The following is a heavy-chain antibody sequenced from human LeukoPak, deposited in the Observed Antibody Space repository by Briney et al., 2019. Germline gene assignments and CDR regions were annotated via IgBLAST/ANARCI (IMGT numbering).Heavy chain of an antibody. J-gene: IGHJ6*02. V-gene: IGHV4-30-4*01. CDR3: ASSGSYYDYYYGMDV. D-gene: IGHD1-26*01. CDR1: GGSISSGDYY. CDR2: ISHSGGT. Sequence: SETLSLTCTVSGGSISSGDYYWSWIRQPPGKGLEWIAYISHSGGTYYNPSLKSRVTISVDTSKNQFSLKLSSVTAADTAVYYCASSGSYYDYYYGMDVWGQGTTVTVSS.